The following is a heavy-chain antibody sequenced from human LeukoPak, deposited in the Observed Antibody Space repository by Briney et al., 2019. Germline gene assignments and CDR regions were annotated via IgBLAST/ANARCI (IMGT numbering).Heavy chain of an antibody. D-gene: IGHD5-18*01. CDR1: GFTFSSFA. Sequence: GGSLRLSCAGSGFTFSSFAMNRVRQAPGKGLEWVSYINSGSTTMHYADSVKGRFTISRDNAKNSLTLQMNSLRAEDTAVYYCATYGSYSFGPHWGQGTLVTVSS. J-gene: IGHJ4*02. V-gene: IGHV3-48*01. CDR3: ATYGSYSFGPH. CDR2: INSGSTTM.